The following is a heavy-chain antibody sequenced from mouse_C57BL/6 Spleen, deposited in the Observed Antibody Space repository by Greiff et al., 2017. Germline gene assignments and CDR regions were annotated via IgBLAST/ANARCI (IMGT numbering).Heavy chain of an antibody. CDR3: AISDSNYYFDY. D-gene: IGHD2-5*01. J-gene: IGHJ2*01. CDR2: INPYNGGT. V-gene: IGHV1-19*01. CDR1: GYTFTDYY. Sequence: VQLQQSGPVLVKPGASVKMSCKASGYTFTDYYMNWVKQSHGKSLEWIGVINPYNGGTSYNQKFKGKATLTVDKSSSTAYMELNSLTSEDSAVYYCAISDSNYYFDYWGQGTTLTVSS.